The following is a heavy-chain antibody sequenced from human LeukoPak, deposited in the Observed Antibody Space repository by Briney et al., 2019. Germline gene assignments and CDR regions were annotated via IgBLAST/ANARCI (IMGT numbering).Heavy chain of an antibody. CDR1: GGSISRYY. CDR2: IYYSGST. J-gene: IGHJ4*02. Sequence: PSETLSLTCTVSGGSISRYYWSWIRQPPGKGLEWIGYIYYSGSTNYNPSLKSRVTISLDTSKNQFSLKLNSVTAADTAVYYCAREVVSGGNCFFDYWGQGTLVTVSS. D-gene: IGHD2-15*01. V-gene: IGHV4-59*12. CDR3: AREVVSGGNCFFDY.